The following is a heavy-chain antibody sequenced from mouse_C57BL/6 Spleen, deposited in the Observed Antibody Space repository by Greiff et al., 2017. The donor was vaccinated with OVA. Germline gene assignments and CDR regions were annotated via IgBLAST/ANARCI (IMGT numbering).Heavy chain of an antibody. J-gene: IGHJ4*01. V-gene: IGHV1-62-2*01. CDR2: FYPGSGGI. CDR3: ARHEDAYYGSSSYYAMDY. D-gene: IGHD1-1*01. CDR1: GYTFTEYT. Sequence: QVQLKQSGAEPVKPGASVKLSCKASGYTFTEYTIHWVKQRSGQGLEWIGWFYPGSGGIKYNEKFKDKATLTADKSSSTVYMELSRLTSEDSAVYFCARHEDAYYGSSSYYAMDYWGQGTSVTVSS.